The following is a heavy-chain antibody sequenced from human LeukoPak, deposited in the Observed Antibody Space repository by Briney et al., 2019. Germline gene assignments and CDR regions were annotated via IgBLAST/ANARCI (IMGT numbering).Heavy chain of an antibody. CDR1: GYAFTSYG. CDR2: ISAYNGNT. Sequence: ASVKVSCKASGYAFTSYGISWVRQAPGQGLEWMGWISAYNGNTNYAQKLQGRVTMTTDTSTSTAYMELRSLRSDDTAVYYCARDRESVVAAISPSDYWGQGTLVTVSS. V-gene: IGHV1-18*01. CDR3: ARDRESVVAAISPSDY. D-gene: IGHD2-15*01. J-gene: IGHJ4*02.